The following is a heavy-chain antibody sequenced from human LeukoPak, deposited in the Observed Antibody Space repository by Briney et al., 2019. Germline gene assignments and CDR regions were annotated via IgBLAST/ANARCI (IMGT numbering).Heavy chain of an antibody. CDR2: ISSSSSYI. CDR1: GFTFSSYS. D-gene: IGHD6-13*01. CDR3: AKGAAADFYYYYYGMDV. V-gene: IGHV3-21*01. Sequence: GGSLRLSCAASGFTFSSYSMNWVRQAPGKGLEWVSSISSSSSYIYYADSVKGRFTISRDDAKNSLYLQMNSLRAEDTAVYYCAKGAAADFYYYYYGMDVWGKGTTVTVSS. J-gene: IGHJ6*04.